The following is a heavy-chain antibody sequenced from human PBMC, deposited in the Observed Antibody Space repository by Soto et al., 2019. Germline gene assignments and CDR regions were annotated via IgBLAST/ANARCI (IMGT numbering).Heavy chain of an antibody. CDR1: GDTFTDYY. J-gene: IGHJ4*02. CDR3: ASGGHVVVVTAALDY. V-gene: IGHV1-46*01. Sequence: QVQLVQSGAEVKKPGASVKVSCKASGDTFTDYYINWVRQAPGQGLEWMGTVNPSGGHTTYAHNFLGRMTRPGDTSASTPYMELTSLPTEDTAVYYCASGGHVVVVTAALDYWGQGTLVTVSS. CDR2: VNPSGGHT. D-gene: IGHD2-21*02.